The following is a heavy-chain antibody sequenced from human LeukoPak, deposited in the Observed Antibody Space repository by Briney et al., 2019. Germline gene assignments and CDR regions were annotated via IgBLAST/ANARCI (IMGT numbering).Heavy chain of an antibody. D-gene: IGHD1-26*01. CDR3: ARVESGSLYFDY. CDR1: GYSISSGYY. J-gene: IGHJ4*02. Sequence: SETLSLTCTVSGYSISSGYYWGWIRQPPGKGLEWIGSIYHSGSTYYNPSLKSRVTISVDTSKNQFSLKLRSVTAADTAVYYCARVESGSLYFDYWGQGTLVTVSS. CDR2: IYHSGST. V-gene: IGHV4-38-2*02.